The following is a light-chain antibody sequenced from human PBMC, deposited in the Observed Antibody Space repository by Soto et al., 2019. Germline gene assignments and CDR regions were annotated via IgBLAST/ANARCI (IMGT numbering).Light chain of an antibody. CDR3: SSYTSSSTL. J-gene: IGLJ1*01. CDR2: EVS. CDR1: ISDVGSYNY. V-gene: IGLV2-14*01. Sequence: QSVLTQPASVSGSPGQSITISCTVTISDVGSYNYVSWYQQHPGKAPKLMIYEVSDRPSGISSRFSGSKSGNTASLTISGLQTEDEADYHCSSYTSSSTLFGTGTKVNVL.